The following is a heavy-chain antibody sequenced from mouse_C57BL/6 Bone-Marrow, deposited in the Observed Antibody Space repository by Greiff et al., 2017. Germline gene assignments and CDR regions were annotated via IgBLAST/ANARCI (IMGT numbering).Heavy chain of an antibody. Sequence: VQLKQSGPELVKPGASVKIPCKASGYTFTDYNMDWVKQSHGKSLEWIGDITPNNGGTIYNQKFKGKATLTVDKSSSTAYMELRSLTSEDTAVYYCAREGVTTVVAHWYFDVWGTGTTVTVSS. J-gene: IGHJ1*03. CDR1: GYTFTDYN. D-gene: IGHD1-1*01. V-gene: IGHV1-18*01. CDR2: ITPNNGGT. CDR3: AREGVTTVVAHWYFDV.